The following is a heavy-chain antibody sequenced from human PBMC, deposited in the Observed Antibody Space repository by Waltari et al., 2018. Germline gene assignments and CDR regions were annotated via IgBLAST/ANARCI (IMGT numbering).Heavy chain of an antibody. Sequence: QLQLQESAPGLVKPSETLSLTCTVSGGPISSSSSYWGWIRQPPGKGLEWIGSIYYSGSTYYNPSLKSRVTISVDTSKNQFSLKLSSVTAADTAVYYCARVQGGGYSYGYCDYWGQGTLVTVSS. D-gene: IGHD5-18*01. CDR3: ARVQGGGYSYGYCDY. CDR1: GGPISSSSSY. J-gene: IGHJ4*02. V-gene: IGHV4-39*07. CDR2: IYYSGST.